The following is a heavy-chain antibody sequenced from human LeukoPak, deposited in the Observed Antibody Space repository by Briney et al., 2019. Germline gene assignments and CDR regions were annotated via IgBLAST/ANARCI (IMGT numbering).Heavy chain of an antibody. Sequence: ASVRVSSTLSGDTLTELSMHWVRQAPGKGRWWRGGFDPEVGETISTQKFLGRVKTTEDTSTDTAYMELGSLRSEDTAVYYCATAVVGLQRPYYYYYGMDVWGQGTTVTVSS. V-gene: IGHV1-24*01. CDR3: ATAVVGLQRPYYYYYGMDV. CDR1: GDTLTELS. CDR2: FDPEVGET. D-gene: IGHD4-11*01. J-gene: IGHJ6*02.